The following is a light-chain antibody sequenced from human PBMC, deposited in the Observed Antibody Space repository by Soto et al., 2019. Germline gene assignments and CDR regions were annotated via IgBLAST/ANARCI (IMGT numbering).Light chain of an antibody. J-gene: IGLJ3*02. V-gene: IGLV1-40*01. CDR3: QSYDSSLSGWV. Sequence: QLVLTQPPSVSGAPGQRVTISCTGSSSNIGAGYDVHWYQQLPGTAPKLLIYGNSNRPSGVPDRFSGSKSGTSASLAITGLQAEDEADYYCQSYDSSLSGWVFSGGTKLTVL. CDR1: SSNIGAGYD. CDR2: GNS.